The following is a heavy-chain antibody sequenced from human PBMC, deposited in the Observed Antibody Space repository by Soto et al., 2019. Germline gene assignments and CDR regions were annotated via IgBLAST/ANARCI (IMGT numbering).Heavy chain of an antibody. CDR1: GGTFSSYA. CDR2: ITPIFGTA. J-gene: IGHJ6*02. D-gene: IGHD4-17*01. V-gene: IGHV1-69*01. CDR3: ARDKYGGYYYYYGMDV. Sequence: VKXSCKSSGGTFSSYAISWVRLAPGQGLEWMGGITPIFGTANYAQKFQGRVTITADESTSTAYMELSSLRSEDTAVYYCARDKYGGYYYYYGMDVWGQGTTVTVSS.